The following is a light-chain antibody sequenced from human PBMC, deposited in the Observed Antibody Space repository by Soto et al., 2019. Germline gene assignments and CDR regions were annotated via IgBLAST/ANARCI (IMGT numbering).Light chain of an antibody. Sequence: DIQMTQSPSSLSASVGDRVTITCRASQSISSYLNWYQQKPGKAPKLLIYAASSLQSGVPSRFSRSGSGTDFTLTISSLQPEDFATYYCQQSFSTSVTFGPGTKVDIK. CDR3: QQSFSTSVT. J-gene: IGKJ3*01. V-gene: IGKV1-39*01. CDR1: QSISSY. CDR2: AAS.